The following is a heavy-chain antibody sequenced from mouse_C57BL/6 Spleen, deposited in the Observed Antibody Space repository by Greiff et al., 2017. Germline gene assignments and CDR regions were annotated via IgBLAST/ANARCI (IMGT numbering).Heavy chain of an antibody. CDR2: IDPSDSYT. CDR1: GYTFTSYW. Sequence: QVQLQQPGAELVKPGASVKLSCKASGYTFTSYWMQWVKQRPGQGLEWIGEIDPSDSYTNYNQKFKGKATLTVDTSSSTAYMQLSSLTSEDSAVYYCARDSHYYGSSPAYWGQGTTLTVSS. J-gene: IGHJ2*01. CDR3: ARDSHYYGSSPAY. V-gene: IGHV1-50*01. D-gene: IGHD1-1*01.